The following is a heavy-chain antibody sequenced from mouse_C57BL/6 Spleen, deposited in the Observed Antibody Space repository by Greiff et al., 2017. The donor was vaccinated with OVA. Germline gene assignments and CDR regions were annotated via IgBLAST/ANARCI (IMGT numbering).Heavy chain of an antibody. CDR3: ARVDGYYRYAMDY. V-gene: IGHV3-6*01. J-gene: IGHJ4*01. CDR2: ISYDGSN. CDR1: GYSITSGYY. Sequence: EVKLQESGPGLVKPSQSLSLTCSVTGYSITSGYYWNWIRQFPGNKLEWMGYISYDGSNNCNPSLKNRISITRDTSKNQFFLKLNSVTTEDTATYYCARVDGYYRYAMDYWGQGTSVTVSS. D-gene: IGHD2-3*01.